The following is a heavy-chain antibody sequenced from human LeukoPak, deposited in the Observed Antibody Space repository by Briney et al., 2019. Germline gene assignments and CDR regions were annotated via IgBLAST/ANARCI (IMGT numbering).Heavy chain of an antibody. J-gene: IGHJ3*02. Sequence: PGGSLRLSCAASGFTFSSYAMHWVRQAPGKGLEWVAVISYDGSNKYYADSVMGRFTISRDNSKNTLYLQMNSLRAEDTAVYYCARSARHDAFDIWGQGTMVTVSS. V-gene: IGHV3-30-3*01. D-gene: IGHD2-15*01. CDR1: GFTFSSYA. CDR3: ARSARHDAFDI. CDR2: ISYDGSNK.